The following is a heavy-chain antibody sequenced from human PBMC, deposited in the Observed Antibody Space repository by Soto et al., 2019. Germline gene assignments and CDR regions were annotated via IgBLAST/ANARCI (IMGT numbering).Heavy chain of an antibody. J-gene: IGHJ4*02. D-gene: IGHD1-26*01. CDR1: GFTFNSYS. CDR2: INSGSTSV. V-gene: IGHV3-48*01. CDR3: ASSATPDAY. Sequence: EVQLVESGGGLVQPGGSLRLSCVASGFTFNSYSMNWVRQAPGKGLEWISSINSGSTSVFYADSVKGRFTISRDNAKHSLYLQRNTLRAEDTAVYYSASSATPDAYWRQGTLVTVSS.